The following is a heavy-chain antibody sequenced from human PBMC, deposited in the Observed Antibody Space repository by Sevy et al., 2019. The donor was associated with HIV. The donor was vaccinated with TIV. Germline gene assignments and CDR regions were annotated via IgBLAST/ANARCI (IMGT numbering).Heavy chain of an antibody. V-gene: IGHV3-72*01. CDR3: ATHAGIAAAGRVFDY. CDR1: GFTFSDHY. D-gene: IGHD6-13*01. Sequence: GGSLRLSCAASGFTFSDHYMEWVRQAPGKGLEWVGRIRNKADSYTTEYAASVKGRFTISRDDSKNSLYLLMNSLKTEDTAVYYSATHAGIAAAGRVFDYWGQGTLVTHSS. CDR2: IRNKADSYTT. J-gene: IGHJ4*02.